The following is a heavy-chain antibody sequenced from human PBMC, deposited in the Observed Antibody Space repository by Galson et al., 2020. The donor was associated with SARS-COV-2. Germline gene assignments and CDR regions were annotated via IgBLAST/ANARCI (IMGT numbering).Heavy chain of an antibody. CDR3: ARLNLMYSSSWNPYYYYGMDV. Sequence: ASVKVSCKVSGYTLTELSMHWVRQAPGKGLEWMGGFDPEDGETIYAQKFQGRVTMTEDTSTDTAYMELSSLRSDDTAVYYCARLNLMYSSSWNPYYYYGMDVWGQGTTVTVSS. D-gene: IGHD6-13*01. V-gene: IGHV1-24*01. CDR2: FDPEDGET. J-gene: IGHJ6*02. CDR1: GYTLTELS.